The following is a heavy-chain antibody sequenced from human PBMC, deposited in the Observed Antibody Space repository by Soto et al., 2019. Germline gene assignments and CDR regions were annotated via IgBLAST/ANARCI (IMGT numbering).Heavy chain of an antibody. J-gene: IGHJ4*02. CDR2: IYYSGST. D-gene: IGHD3-16*01. Sequence: SETLSLTCTVSGGSIRSGGYYWSWIRQHPGKGLEWIGYIYYSGSTYYNPSLKSRVTISVDTSKNQFSLKLSSVTAEDTAVYYCARDLELFGGVGNWGQGTLVTVSS. CDR3: ARDLELFGGVGN. CDR1: GGSIRSGGYY. V-gene: IGHV4-31*03.